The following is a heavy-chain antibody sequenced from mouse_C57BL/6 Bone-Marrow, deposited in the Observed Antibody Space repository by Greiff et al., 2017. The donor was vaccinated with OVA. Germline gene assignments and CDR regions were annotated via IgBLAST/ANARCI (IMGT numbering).Heavy chain of an antibody. D-gene: IGHD1-1*01. CDR2: IDPETGGT. CDR3: ARGYGSSYGFAY. CDR1: GYTFTDYE. V-gene: IGHV1-15*01. J-gene: IGHJ3*01. Sequence: QVQLQQSGAELVRPGASVTLSCKASGYTFTDYEMHWVKQTPVHGLEWIGAIDPETGGTAYNQKFKGKATLTVDQSSSTAYMQLNSLTSEDSAVYYCARGYGSSYGFAYWGQGTLVTVSA.